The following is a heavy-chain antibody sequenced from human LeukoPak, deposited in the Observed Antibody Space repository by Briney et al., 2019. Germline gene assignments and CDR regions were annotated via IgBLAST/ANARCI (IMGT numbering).Heavy chain of an antibody. CDR3: ARLRVTTGFDY. Sequence: SETLSLTCTVSDGSITRSSYYWGWIRQTPGGGLDWIGSIYYSGITYYNPSLQGRVTMSVDTSKNQFSLKLNSVTVADTAVYYCARLRVTTGFDYWDQGIPVTVSS. D-gene: IGHD2-21*02. CDR2: IYYSGIT. CDR1: DGSITRSSYY. J-gene: IGHJ4*02. V-gene: IGHV4-39*01.